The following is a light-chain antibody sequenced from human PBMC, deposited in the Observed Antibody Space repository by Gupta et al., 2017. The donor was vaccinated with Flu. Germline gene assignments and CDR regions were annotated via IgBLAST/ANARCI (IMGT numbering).Light chain of an antibody. J-gene: IGKJ1*01. CDR3: QQYNSYWT. CDR2: KAS. Sequence: CRASQSISSWLAWYQQKPGKAPKLLIYKASSLESGVPSRFSGSGSGTEFTLTISSLQPDDFATYYCQQYNSYWTFGQGTKVEIK. CDR1: QSISSW. V-gene: IGKV1-5*03.